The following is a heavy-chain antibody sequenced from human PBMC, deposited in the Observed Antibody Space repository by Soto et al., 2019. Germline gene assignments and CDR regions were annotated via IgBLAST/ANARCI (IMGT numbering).Heavy chain of an antibody. V-gene: IGHV3-48*02. D-gene: IGHD3-22*01. CDR3: ASPFHYHYHSSGYYSAFGI. CDR2: ITSSGSAT. J-gene: IGHJ3*02. CDR1: GFSFSSYT. Sequence: PGGSLRLSCVASGFSFSSYTMNWVRQAPGKGLERVSYITSSGSATYYADSVKGRFTISRDNGRNSLYLQMTSLRDEDTAVYYCASPFHYHYHSSGYYSAFGIWGQGTMVTV.